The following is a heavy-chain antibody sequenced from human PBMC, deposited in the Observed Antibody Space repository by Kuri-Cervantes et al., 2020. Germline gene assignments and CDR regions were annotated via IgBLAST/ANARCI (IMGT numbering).Heavy chain of an antibody. D-gene: IGHD6-19*01. Sequence: GSLRLSCVVYGGSFSGYYWSWIRQPPGKGLEWIGSIYYSGSTYYNPSLKSRVTISVDTSKNQFSLKLSSVTAADTAVYYCARDWSSGWYAVDYFDYWGQGTLVTVSS. CDR3: ARDWSSGWYAVDYFDY. V-gene: IGHV4-34*01. J-gene: IGHJ4*02. CDR1: GGSFSGYY. CDR2: IYYSGST.